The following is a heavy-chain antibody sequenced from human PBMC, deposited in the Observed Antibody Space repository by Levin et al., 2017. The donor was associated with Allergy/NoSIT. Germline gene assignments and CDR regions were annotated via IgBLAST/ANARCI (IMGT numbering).Heavy chain of an antibody. D-gene: IGHD5-18*01. CDR1: GYTFTSYG. V-gene: IGHV1-18*01. Sequence: ASVKVSCKASGYTFTSYGISWVRQAPGQGLEWMGWISAYNGNTNYAQKLQGRVTMTTDTSTSTAYMELRSLRSDDTAVYYCASDAGYSYGNYYYYGMDVWGQGTTVTVSS. J-gene: IGHJ6*02. CDR2: ISAYNGNT. CDR3: ASDAGYSYGNYYYYGMDV.